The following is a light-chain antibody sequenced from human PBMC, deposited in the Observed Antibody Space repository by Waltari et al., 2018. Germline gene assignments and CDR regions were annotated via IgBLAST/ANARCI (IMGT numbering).Light chain of an antibody. J-gene: IGLJ3*02. V-gene: IGLV2-14*01. Sequence: QSALTQPASVSGSPGQSITISCTGTSSYLAFYNYVSWYQQHPGKAPKLMIYDVSERPSGVSNRFSGSKSGNTASLTISGLQAEDEADYYCNSYTVSSSWVFGGGTKLTVL. CDR2: DVS. CDR3: NSYTVSSSWV. CDR1: SSYLAFYNY.